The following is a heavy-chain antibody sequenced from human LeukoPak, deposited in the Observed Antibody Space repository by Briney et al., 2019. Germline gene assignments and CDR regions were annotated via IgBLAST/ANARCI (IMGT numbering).Heavy chain of an antibody. J-gene: IGHJ3*02. D-gene: IGHD2-21*02. CDR3: VRERLGVTAFDI. CDR2: ISNTGTII. V-gene: IGHV3-11*01. Sequence: GGSLRLSCAASGFIFSDYYMSWIRQAPGKGLEWVSYISNTGTIIHYADSVKGRFTISRDNAKNSLCLQMNSLRAEDTAVYYCVRERLGVTAFDIWGQGTMVTVSS. CDR1: GFIFSDYY.